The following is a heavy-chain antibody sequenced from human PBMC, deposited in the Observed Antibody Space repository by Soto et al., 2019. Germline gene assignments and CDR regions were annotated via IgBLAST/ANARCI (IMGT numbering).Heavy chain of an antibody. CDR1: GFTFSSYG. Sequence: GGSLRLSCAASGFTFSSYGMHWVRQAPGKGLEWVAVISYDGSNKYYADSVKGRFTISRDNSKNTLYLQMNSLRAEDTAVYYCAKGIGSTSPGVYWGQGTLVTVSS. CDR3: AKGIGSTSPGVY. CDR2: ISYDGSNK. D-gene: IGHD1-1*01. J-gene: IGHJ4*02. V-gene: IGHV3-30*18.